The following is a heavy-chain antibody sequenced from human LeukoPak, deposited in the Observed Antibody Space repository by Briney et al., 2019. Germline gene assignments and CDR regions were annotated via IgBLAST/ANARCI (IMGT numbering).Heavy chain of an antibody. D-gene: IGHD1-1*01. CDR3: ARVRTGITGKWYFDF. CDR2: ISTSSSYI. J-gene: IGHJ2*01. Sequence: PGGSLRLSCAASGFTFSSYAMKWVRQAPGKGPEWVSYISTSSSYIYYADSVKGRFIISRDNAKNSLYLQMDSLRAEDTAVYYCARVRTGITGKWYFDFWGRGTLVTVSS. CDR1: GFTFSSYA. V-gene: IGHV3-21*01.